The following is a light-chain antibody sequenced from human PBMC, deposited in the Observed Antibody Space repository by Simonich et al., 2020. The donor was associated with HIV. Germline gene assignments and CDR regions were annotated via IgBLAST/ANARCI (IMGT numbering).Light chain of an antibody. CDR1: QSLVHSDGNTY. CDR3: MQGTLWWT. CDR2: KVS. V-gene: IGKV2-30*02. Sequence: DVVMTQSPLSLPVTLGQPASISSRPSQSLVHSDGNTYLNWFQQRPGQSPRSLIYKVSNRDSGVPDRFSGRGSGTDFTLKISRVEAEDVGVYYCMQGTLWWTFGQGTKVEIK. J-gene: IGKJ1*01.